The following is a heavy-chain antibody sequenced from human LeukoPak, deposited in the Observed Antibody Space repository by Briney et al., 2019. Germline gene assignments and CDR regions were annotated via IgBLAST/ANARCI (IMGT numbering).Heavy chain of an antibody. Sequence: SQTLSLTCTVSGGSISSGSYYWSWIRQPAGKGLEWIGRIYTSGSTRYNPSLKSRVTISVDMSKNQFSLKLSSVTAADTAVYYCARGIQFLEWYFDYWGQGTLVTVSS. CDR1: GGSISSGSYY. D-gene: IGHD3-3*01. CDR2: IYTSGST. V-gene: IGHV4-61*02. J-gene: IGHJ4*02. CDR3: ARGIQFLEWYFDY.